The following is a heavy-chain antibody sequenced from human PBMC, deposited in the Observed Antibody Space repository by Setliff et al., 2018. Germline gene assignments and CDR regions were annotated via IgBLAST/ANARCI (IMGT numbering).Heavy chain of an antibody. V-gene: IGHV2-5*05. Sequence: SGPTLVNPTQTLTLTCTFSGFSLTTNGVGVGWIRQPPGKAPEWLALIYYDDDRRYDPSVKNRLTITKDTSKNQVVLTMTNVDPVDTATYYCARGFWSGYFVLDFWGQGSLVTVSS. J-gene: IGHJ4*02. CDR3: ARGFWSGYFVLDF. CDR2: IYYDDDR. CDR1: GFSLTTNGVG. D-gene: IGHD3-3*01.